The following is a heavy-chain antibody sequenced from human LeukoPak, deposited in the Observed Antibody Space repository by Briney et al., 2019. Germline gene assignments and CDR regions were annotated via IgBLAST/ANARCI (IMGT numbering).Heavy chain of an antibody. Sequence: PSETLSLTCAVYGGSFSGYYWGWIRQPPGKGLEWIGEINHSGSTNYNPSLKSRVTISVDTSKNQFSLKLSSVTAADTAVYYCASSAWALGKLFDYWGQGTLVTVSS. CDR3: ASSAWALGKLFDY. CDR1: GGSFSGYY. CDR2: INHSGST. V-gene: IGHV4-34*01. J-gene: IGHJ4*02. D-gene: IGHD7-27*01.